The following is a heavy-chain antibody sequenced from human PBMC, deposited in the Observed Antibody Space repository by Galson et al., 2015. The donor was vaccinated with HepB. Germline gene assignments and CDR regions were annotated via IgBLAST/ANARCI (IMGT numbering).Heavy chain of an antibody. D-gene: IGHD6-19*01. Sequence: SVKVSCKASGYTFTSYGISWVRQAPGQGLEWMGWISAYNGNTNYAQKLQGRVTMTTDTSTSTAYMELRSLRSDDTAVYYCARDAIAVAGRGSDAFDIWGQGTMVTVSS. CDR1: GYTFTSYG. J-gene: IGHJ3*02. CDR2: ISAYNGNT. V-gene: IGHV1-18*01. CDR3: ARDAIAVAGRGSDAFDI.